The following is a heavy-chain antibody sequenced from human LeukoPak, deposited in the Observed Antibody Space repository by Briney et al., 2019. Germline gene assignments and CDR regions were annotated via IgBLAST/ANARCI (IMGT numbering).Heavy chain of an antibody. CDR1: GGTFSSYA. CDR3: ARGYYYDSSGYYQIDY. Sequence: GASVTVSCKASGGTFSSYAISWVRQAPGQGLEWMGGIIPIFGTANYAQKFQGRVTITADESTSTAYMELSSLRSEDTAVYYCARGYYYDSSGYYQIDYWGQGTLVTVSS. D-gene: IGHD3-22*01. V-gene: IGHV1-69*13. CDR2: IIPIFGTA. J-gene: IGHJ4*02.